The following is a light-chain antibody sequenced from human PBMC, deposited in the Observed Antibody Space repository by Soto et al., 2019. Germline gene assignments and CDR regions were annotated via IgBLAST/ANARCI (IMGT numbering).Light chain of an antibody. J-gene: IGLJ2*01. CDR1: SSDVGGYNY. CDR3: CSFAGTYIFVI. V-gene: IGLV2-11*01. Sequence: QAVVTQPRSVSGSPGQSVTISCSGTSSDVGGYNYVSWYQQHPGKAPKLMIYDVSKRPSGVPDRFSGSKSGNTASLTISGLQTADEADYYCCSFAGTYIFVIFGGGTKVTVL. CDR2: DVS.